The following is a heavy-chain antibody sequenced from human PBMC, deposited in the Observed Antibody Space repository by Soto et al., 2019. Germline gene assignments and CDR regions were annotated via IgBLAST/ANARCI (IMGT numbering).Heavy chain of an antibody. CDR1: GGSISSGGYY. CDR3: ARYLLEWLSSDV. V-gene: IGHV4-31*03. J-gene: IGHJ6*04. D-gene: IGHD3-3*01. Sequence: SETLSLTCTVSGGSISSGGYYWSWIRQHPGKGLEWIGYIYYSGSTYYNPSLKSRVTISVDTSKNQFSLKLSSVTAADTAVYYCARYLLEWLSSDVWGKGTTVTVSS. CDR2: IYYSGST.